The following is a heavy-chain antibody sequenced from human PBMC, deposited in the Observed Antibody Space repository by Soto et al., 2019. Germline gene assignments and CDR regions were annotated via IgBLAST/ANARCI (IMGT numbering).Heavy chain of an antibody. Sequence: EMQLVESGGGLVQPGGSLRLSCAASGFTVSSNYMSWVRQAPGKGLEWVSVIYSGGTTFYADSVKGRFTTSRDNSKNTLFLQMNSLRAEDTAVYYCARDWGVQTYYGDYYWGQGTLVTVS. CDR3: ARDWGVQTYYGDYY. V-gene: IGHV3-66*01. CDR1: GFTVSSNY. J-gene: IGHJ4*02. CDR2: IYSGGTT. D-gene: IGHD4-17*01.